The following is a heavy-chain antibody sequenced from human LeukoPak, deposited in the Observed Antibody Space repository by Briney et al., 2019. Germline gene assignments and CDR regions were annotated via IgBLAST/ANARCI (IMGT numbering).Heavy chain of an antibody. CDR1: GFTFTSYG. V-gene: IGHV3-30*03. Sequence: GGSLRLSCAASGFTFTSYGMHWVRQAPSKGLEWVAVISYDGSNKYYADSVKGRFTISRDNSKNTLYLQMNSLRAEDTAVYYCATLERGYAVAVDYWGQGTLVTVSS. D-gene: IGHD6-19*01. CDR2: ISYDGSNK. J-gene: IGHJ4*02. CDR3: ATLERGYAVAVDY.